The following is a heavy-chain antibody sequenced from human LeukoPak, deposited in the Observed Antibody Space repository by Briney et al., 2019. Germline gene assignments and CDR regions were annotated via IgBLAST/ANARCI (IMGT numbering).Heavy chain of an antibody. J-gene: IGHJ5*02. CDR1: GYTFTSYG. CDR2: ISAYNGNT. V-gene: IGHV1-18*01. D-gene: IGHD6-25*01. CDR3: AGDPAAAIDP. Sequence: EALVKVSCKASGYTFTSYGISWVRQAPGQGLEWMGWISAYNGNTNYAQKLQGRVTMTTDTSTSTAYMELRSLRSDDTAVYYCAGDPAAAIDPWGQGTLVTVSS.